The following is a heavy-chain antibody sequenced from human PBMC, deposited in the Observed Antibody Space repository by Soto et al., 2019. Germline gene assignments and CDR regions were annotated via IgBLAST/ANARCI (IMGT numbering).Heavy chain of an antibody. CDR2: VFSSVSA. Sequence: PSETLSLTCAVSGYSISSGFYWAWIRQTPGKGLEWIGRVFSSVSATYNPSLKSRVSISMDTPENRISLKLDSVTAADAGVYFCARDGMTTGDTWGPGTLVTVSS. CDR1: GYSISSGFY. V-gene: IGHV4-38-2*02. D-gene: IGHD2-21*02. CDR3: ARDGMTTGDT. J-gene: IGHJ4*02.